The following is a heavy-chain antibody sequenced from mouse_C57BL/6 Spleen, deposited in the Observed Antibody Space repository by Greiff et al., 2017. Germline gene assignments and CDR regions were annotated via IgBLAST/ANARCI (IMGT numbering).Heavy chain of an antibody. Sequence: QVQLKQPGAELVKPGASVKLSCKASGYTFTSYWMHWVKQRPGRGLEWIGRIDPNSGGTKYNEKFKSKATLTVDKPSSTASMQLSSLTSEDSAVYYCASIGGPPGYFDYWGQGTTLTVSS. D-gene: IGHD3-1*01. J-gene: IGHJ2*01. CDR1: GYTFTSYW. CDR2: IDPNSGGT. V-gene: IGHV1-72*01. CDR3: ASIGGPPGYFDY.